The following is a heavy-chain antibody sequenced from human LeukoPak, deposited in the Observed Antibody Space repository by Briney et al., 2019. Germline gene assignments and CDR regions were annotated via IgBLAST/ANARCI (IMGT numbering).Heavy chain of an antibody. CDR3: AKGLRGYSGYDFSC. J-gene: IGHJ4*02. CDR2: ISGSGGST. V-gene: IGHV3-23*01. CDR1: GFTFSSYA. D-gene: IGHD5-12*01. Sequence: GGSLRLSCAAPGFTFSSYAMSWVRQAPGKGLEWVSAISGSGGSTYYADSVKGRFTISRDNSKNTLYLQMNSLRAEDTAVYYCAKGLRGYSGYDFSCWGQGTLVTVSS.